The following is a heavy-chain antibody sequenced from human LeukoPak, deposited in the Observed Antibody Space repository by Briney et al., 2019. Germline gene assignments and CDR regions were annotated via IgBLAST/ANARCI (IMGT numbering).Heavy chain of an antibody. D-gene: IGHD4-17*01. CDR1: GLTVSGTY. V-gene: IGHV3-53*01. Sequence: TGGSLRLSCAASGLTVSGTYMSWVRQAPGKGLEGGSVIYSAGDTFSAASVKGRVTISRDNSKNTRYLQMNSLGAEDTAVYYCAREGGTDYRDYLRYWGQGTLVTVSS. CDR3: AREGGTDYRDYLRY. CDR2: IYSAGDT. J-gene: IGHJ4*02.